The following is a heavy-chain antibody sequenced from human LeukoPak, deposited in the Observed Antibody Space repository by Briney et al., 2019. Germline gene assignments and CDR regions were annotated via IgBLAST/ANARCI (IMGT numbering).Heavy chain of an antibody. D-gene: IGHD3-10*01. Sequence: ASVKVSCKASGYTFTSYGISWVRQAPGQGLEWMGWISAYNGNTNYAQKLQGRVTMTTDTSTSTAYMELRSLRSDDTAVYYCARVPTMVRGVPSFHYYYMDVWGKGTTVTVSS. V-gene: IGHV1-18*01. CDR3: ARVPTMVRGVPSFHYYYMDV. CDR1: GYTFTSYG. J-gene: IGHJ6*03. CDR2: ISAYNGNT.